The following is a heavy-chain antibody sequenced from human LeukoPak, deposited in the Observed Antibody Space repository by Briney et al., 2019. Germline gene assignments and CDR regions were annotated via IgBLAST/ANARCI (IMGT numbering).Heavy chain of an antibody. J-gene: IGHJ4*02. CDR1: GGSISSSSYY. CDR3: ARLPRSSVTLYSSRLDY. V-gene: IGHV4-39*01. Sequence: SETLSLTCNVSGGSISSSSYYWGWIRQPPGKGLEWIGSIYYSGSTYYNPSLKSRVTISVDTSKNQFSLKLSSVTAADTAVYYCARLPRSSVTLYSSRLDYWGQGTLVTVSS. D-gene: IGHD6-13*01. CDR2: IYYSGST.